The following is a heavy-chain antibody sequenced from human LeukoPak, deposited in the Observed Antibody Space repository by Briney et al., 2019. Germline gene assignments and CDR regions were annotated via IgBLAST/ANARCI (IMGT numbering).Heavy chain of an antibody. CDR2: IIPIFGTA. CDR3: ARDRPSGSYFDY. J-gene: IGHJ4*02. D-gene: IGHD1-26*01. V-gene: IGHV1-69*13. CDR1: GGTFSSYA. Sequence: GASVKVSCKASGGTFSSYAISWVRQAPGQGLEWMGGIIPIFGTANYAQKFQGRVTITADESTSTAYMELSSLRSEDTAVYYCARDRPSGSYFDYWGQGTLVTVSS.